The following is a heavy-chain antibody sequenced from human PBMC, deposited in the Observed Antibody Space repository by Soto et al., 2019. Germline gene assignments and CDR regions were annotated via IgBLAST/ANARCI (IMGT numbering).Heavy chain of an antibody. J-gene: IGHJ4*02. Sequence: EVQLLESGGGLVQPGGSLRLSCAASGITISNYPMSWVRQAPGKGLDWVSGISGSGDRTYYADSAKGRFTISKDISRNLLSLQLDSLGVEDTAVYFCVKGDGGYPSTAPHWGQGTLVTVSS. V-gene: IGHV3-23*01. CDR2: ISGSGDRT. D-gene: IGHD3-22*01. CDR1: GITISNYP. CDR3: VKGDGGYPSTAPH.